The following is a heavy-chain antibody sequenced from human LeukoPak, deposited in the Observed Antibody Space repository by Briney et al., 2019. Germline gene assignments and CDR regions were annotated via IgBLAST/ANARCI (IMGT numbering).Heavy chain of an antibody. Sequence: SETLSLTCTVSGGSISTYYWSWIRQPPGKGLEWIGYIYYSRSTNYNPSLKSRVTISVDTSKNQFSLKLRTVTAADTAVYYCARGIYYYYFDYWGQGTLVTVSS. CDR3: ARGIYYYYFDY. D-gene: IGHD1-26*01. J-gene: IGHJ4*02. CDR2: IYYSRST. CDR1: GGSISTYY. V-gene: IGHV4-59*01.